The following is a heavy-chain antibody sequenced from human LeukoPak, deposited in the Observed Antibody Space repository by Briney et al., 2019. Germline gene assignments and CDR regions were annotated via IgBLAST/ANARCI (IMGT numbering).Heavy chain of an antibody. J-gene: IGHJ5*02. V-gene: IGHV3-23*01. CDR2: ISGNGGAT. Sequence: PGGSLRLSCVASGFSFGNYAMSWVRQAPGKGLEWVSQISGNGGATWYTSSARDRFTISRHNSKNTLYLQMTSLRAEDTDIYYCVKDPRDTYGTNWFDPWGQGTRLTVSS. CDR3: VKDPRDTYGTNWFDP. D-gene: IGHD1-1*01. CDR1: GFSFGNYA.